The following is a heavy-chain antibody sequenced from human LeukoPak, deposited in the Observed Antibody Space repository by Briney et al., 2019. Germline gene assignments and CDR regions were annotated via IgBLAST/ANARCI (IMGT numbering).Heavy chain of an antibody. CDR1: GGTFSTYT. Sequence: GASVKVSCKASGGTFSTYTISWVRQAPGQGLEWMGRIIPIFGTSNYAQKFQGRLTITADTSTNTAYMGLSSLRSEDTAFYYCARDSFCSATTCYSAPHFDYWGQGTLVTVSS. V-gene: IGHV1-69*08. D-gene: IGHD2-2*01. J-gene: IGHJ4*02. CDR3: ARDSFCSATTCYSAPHFDY. CDR2: IIPIFGTS.